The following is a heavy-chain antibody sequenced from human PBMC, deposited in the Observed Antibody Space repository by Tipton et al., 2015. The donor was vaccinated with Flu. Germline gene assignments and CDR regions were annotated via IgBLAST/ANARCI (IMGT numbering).Heavy chain of an antibody. V-gene: IGHV4-59*01. Sequence: TLSLTCTVSGGSISSYYWSWIRQPPGKGLEWIGYIYYSGSTNYNPSLKSRVTISLDTSKNQFSLRVNSVTAADTAVYYCATSRWRDPRGSFDFWGQGTLVTVSS. J-gene: IGHJ4*02. CDR2: IYYSGST. CDR1: GGSISSYY. CDR3: ATSRWRDPRGSFDF. D-gene: IGHD6-13*01.